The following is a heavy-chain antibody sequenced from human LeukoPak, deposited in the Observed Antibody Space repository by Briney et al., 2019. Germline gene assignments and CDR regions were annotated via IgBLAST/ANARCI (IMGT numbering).Heavy chain of an antibody. CDR1: GGSISSSSYY. V-gene: IGHV4-39*07. J-gene: IGHJ6*03. CDR2: IYDSGTT. D-gene: IGHD1-1*01. CDR3: ARVSWFPGTSYYYMDV. Sequence: SETLSLTCTVSGGSISSSSYYWGWIRQPPGKGLEWIGSIYDSGTTNYNPSLKSRVTISVDTSKNQFSLKLSSVTAANTAVYFCARVSWFPGTSYYYMDVWGKGTTVTVSS.